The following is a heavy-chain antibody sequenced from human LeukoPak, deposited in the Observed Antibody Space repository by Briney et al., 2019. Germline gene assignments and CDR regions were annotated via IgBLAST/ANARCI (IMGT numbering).Heavy chain of an antibody. CDR1: GFTFRSYS. CDR2: ISTSSSHI. V-gene: IGHV3-21*01. Sequence: PGGSLRLSCAASGFTFRSYSMNWVRRAPGMGLEWVSSISTSSSHIYYADSVEGRFTISRDNAKSSLYLQINSLRAEDTAVYYCVRSYYGMDVWGQGTTVSVSS. CDR3: VRSYYGMDV. J-gene: IGHJ6*02.